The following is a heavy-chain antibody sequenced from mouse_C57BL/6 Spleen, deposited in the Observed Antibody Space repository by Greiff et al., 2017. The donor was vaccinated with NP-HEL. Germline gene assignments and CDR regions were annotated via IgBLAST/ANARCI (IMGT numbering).Heavy chain of an antibody. J-gene: IGHJ2*01. Sequence: EVQLVESEGGLVQPGSSMKLSCTASGFTFSDYYMAWVRQVPEKGLEWVANINYDGSSTYYLDSLKSRFIISRDNAKNILYLQMSSLKSEDTATYYCARDPGTLDFDYWGQGTTLTVSS. CDR2: INYDGSST. CDR3: ARDPGTLDFDY. V-gene: IGHV5-16*01. D-gene: IGHD4-1*01. CDR1: GFTFSDYY.